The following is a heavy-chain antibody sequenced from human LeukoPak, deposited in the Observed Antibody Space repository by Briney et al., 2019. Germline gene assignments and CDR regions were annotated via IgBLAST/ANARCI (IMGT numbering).Heavy chain of an antibody. D-gene: IGHD6-13*01. CDR3: ATGMAGYSSSSHDAFDI. J-gene: IGHJ3*02. V-gene: IGHV1-24*01. CDR1: GYTLTELS. Sequence: GASVKVSCKVSGYTLTELSMHWVRQAPGKGLEWMGGFDPEDGETIYAQKFQGRVTMTEDTSTDTAYMELSSLRSEDTAVYYCATGMAGYSSSSHDAFDIWGQGTMVTVSS. CDR2: FDPEDGET.